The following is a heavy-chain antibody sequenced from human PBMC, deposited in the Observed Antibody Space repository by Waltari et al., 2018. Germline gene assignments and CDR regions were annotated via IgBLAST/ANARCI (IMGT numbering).Heavy chain of an antibody. CDR2: IYYSGST. J-gene: IGHJ4*02. Sequence: QLQLQESGPGLVKPSETLSLTCTVSGGPISSSSYYWGWIRQPPGKGLEWIGSIYYSGSTYYNPSLKSRVTISVDTSKNQFSLKLSSVTAADTAVYYCARDKQWLVPHFDYWGQGTLVTVSS. CDR3: ARDKQWLVPHFDY. D-gene: IGHD6-19*01. V-gene: IGHV4-39*02. CDR1: GGPISSSSYY.